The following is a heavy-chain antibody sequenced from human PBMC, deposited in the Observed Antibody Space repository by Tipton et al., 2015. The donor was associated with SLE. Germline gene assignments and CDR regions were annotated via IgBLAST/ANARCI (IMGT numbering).Heavy chain of an antibody. CDR2: IRYDGSNK. CDR1: GYSISSGYY. CDR3: AKSSGSLAQH. J-gene: IGHJ1*01. Sequence: LSLTCDVSGYSISSGYYWGWVRQAPGKGLEWVAFIRYDGSNKYYADSVKGRFTISRDNSKNTLYLQMNSLRAEDTAVYYCAKSSGSLAQHWGQGTLVTVSS. V-gene: IGHV3-30*02. D-gene: IGHD3-3*01.